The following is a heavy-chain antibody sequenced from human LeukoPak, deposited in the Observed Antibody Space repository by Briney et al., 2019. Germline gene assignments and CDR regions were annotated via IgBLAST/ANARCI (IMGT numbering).Heavy chain of an antibody. CDR3: AKGLGDFDY. J-gene: IGHJ4*02. V-gene: IGHV3-23*01. Sequence: PGGSLRLSCAASGFTFSSYAMSWVRQAPGKGLEWVSAISGSGGSTYYADSVKGRFTISRDNSKNTLYLQMNSLRVDDTAIYYCAKGLGDFDYWGQGTLVTVSS. CDR2: ISGSGGST. D-gene: IGHD4-17*01. CDR1: GFTFSSYA.